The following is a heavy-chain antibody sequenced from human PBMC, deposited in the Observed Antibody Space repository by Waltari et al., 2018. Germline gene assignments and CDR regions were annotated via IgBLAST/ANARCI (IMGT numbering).Heavy chain of an antibody. CDR1: GGSFSGSY. Sequence: QVQLKQWGAGLLKPSETLSLTCAVYGGSFSGSYWSWIRPPPGKGREWIGEINHGGSTNYNPSLKSRVTISVDTSKNQFSLKLSSVTAADTAVYYCARGARNQIRIVVVPAAFFDYWGQGTLVTVSS. CDR2: INHGGST. V-gene: IGHV4-34*01. D-gene: IGHD2-2*01. CDR3: ARGARNQIRIVVVPAAFFDY. J-gene: IGHJ4*02.